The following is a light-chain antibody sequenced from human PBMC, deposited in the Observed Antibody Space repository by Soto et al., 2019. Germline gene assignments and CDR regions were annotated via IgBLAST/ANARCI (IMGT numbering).Light chain of an antibody. CDR1: SSNIGAGYD. J-gene: IGLJ2*01. CDR2: VNN. Sequence: QSVLTQPPSVSGAPGQRVTISCTGSSSNIGAGYDVHWYQQLPGTAPKVLIYVNNNRPSGVPDRFSGSKSGTSASLAITGLQADDEADYYCQSYDSGLSGSVFGGGTKLTVL. V-gene: IGLV1-40*01. CDR3: QSYDSGLSGSV.